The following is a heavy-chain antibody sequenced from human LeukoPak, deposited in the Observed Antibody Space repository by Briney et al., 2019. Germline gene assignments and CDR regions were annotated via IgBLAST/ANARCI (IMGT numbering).Heavy chain of an antibody. D-gene: IGHD2-2*01. V-gene: IGHV4-39*01. CDR1: GGSISSSSYY. CDR2: IYYSGST. CDR3: AREGRLYCSSTSCYVNWFDP. J-gene: IGHJ5*02. Sequence: SETLSLTCTVSGGSISSSSYYWGWIRQPPGKGLEWIGSIYYSGSTYYNPSLKSRVTISVDTSKNQFSLKLSSVTAADTAVYYCAREGRLYCSSTSCYVNWFDPWGQGTLVTVSS.